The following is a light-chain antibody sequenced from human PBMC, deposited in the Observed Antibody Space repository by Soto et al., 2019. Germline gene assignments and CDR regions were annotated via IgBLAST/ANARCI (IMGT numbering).Light chain of an antibody. CDR2: GNN. J-gene: IGLJ2*01. Sequence: QPVLTQPPSASGTPGQRVTISCSGSSSNIGSNTVNWYQQLPGTAPKLLIYGNNQRPSGVPDRFSGSKSGTSASLAISGLQSEDEADYYCAAWDDSLNVVFGGGTKLTVL. CDR3: AAWDDSLNVV. CDR1: SSNIGSNT. V-gene: IGLV1-44*01.